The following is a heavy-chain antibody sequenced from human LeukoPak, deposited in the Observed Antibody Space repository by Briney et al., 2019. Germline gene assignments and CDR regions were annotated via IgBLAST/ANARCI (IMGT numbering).Heavy chain of an antibody. D-gene: IGHD6-19*01. CDR1: GFTVNSNY. Sequence: GGSLRLSCAASGFTVNSNYMSWVRQAPGKGLEWVSVLCTGGNTLYADSVKGRFTISRDNSKNTLYLQMNSLRAEDTAVYYCARIRGASGWYYFDYWGQGTLVTVSS. J-gene: IGHJ4*02. CDR2: LCTGGNT. CDR3: ARIRGASGWYYFDY. V-gene: IGHV3-53*01.